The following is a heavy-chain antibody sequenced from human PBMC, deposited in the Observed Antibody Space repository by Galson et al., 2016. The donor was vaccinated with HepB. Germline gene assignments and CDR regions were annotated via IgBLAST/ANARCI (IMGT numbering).Heavy chain of an antibody. V-gene: IGHV3-23*01. CDR3: AGEQWLAYDS. CDR1: GFTFSSYA. J-gene: IGHJ4*02. Sequence: SLRLSCAASGFTFSSYAMSWVRQAPGKGLEWVSTISGGAESTYYADSVKGRFTISRDNSKKTLNLHMNSLRAEDMAVYYCAGEQWLAYDSWGQGTVVTVSS. D-gene: IGHD6-19*01. CDR2: ISGGAEST.